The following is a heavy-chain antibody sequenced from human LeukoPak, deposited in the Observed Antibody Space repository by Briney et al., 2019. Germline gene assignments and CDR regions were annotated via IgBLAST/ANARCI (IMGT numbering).Heavy chain of an antibody. CDR3: ARDRDFYYMDV. J-gene: IGHJ6*03. CDR1: GFTFSNYA. V-gene: IGHV3-30*04. CDR2: ISYDGSKT. Sequence: PGGSLRLTCAASGFTFSNYAMDWVRQAPGKGLEWVALISYDGSKTYYADSVKGRFTISRDTSMNTLFLEMNSLRADDTALYYCARDRDFYYMDVWGRETTVTVAS.